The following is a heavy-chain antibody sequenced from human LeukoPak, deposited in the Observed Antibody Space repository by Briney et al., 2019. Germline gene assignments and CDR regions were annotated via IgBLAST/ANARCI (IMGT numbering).Heavy chain of an antibody. Sequence: GGSLRLSCAVSGFTFSSYEMSWVRQAPGKGLEWVSAISGSGGSTYYADSVKGRFTISRDNSKNTLYLQMNSLRAEDTAVYYCAKGSSFYYDSSGYYYDLDYWGQGTLVTVSS. J-gene: IGHJ4*02. CDR1: GFTFSSYE. CDR2: ISGSGGST. V-gene: IGHV3-23*01. CDR3: AKGSSFYYDSSGYYYDLDY. D-gene: IGHD3-22*01.